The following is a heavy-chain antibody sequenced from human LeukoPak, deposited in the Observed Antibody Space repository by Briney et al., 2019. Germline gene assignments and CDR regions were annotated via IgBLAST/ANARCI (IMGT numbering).Heavy chain of an antibody. J-gene: IGHJ4*02. CDR1: GGSIISHY. V-gene: IGHV4-59*11. CDR3: ARGSGTTYRPSDY. D-gene: IGHD3-10*01. Sequence: SETLSLTYTVSGGSIISHYWSWIPQPPGKGLEYIGYIYYSGSTNYNPSLKSRVTISVDTSKNQFSLNLRSVTAADTAVYYCARGSGTTYRPSDYWGQGILVTVSS. CDR2: IYYSGST.